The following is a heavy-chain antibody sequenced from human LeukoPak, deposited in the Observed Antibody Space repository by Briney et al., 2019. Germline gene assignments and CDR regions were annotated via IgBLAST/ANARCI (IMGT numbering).Heavy chain of an antibody. Sequence: GGSLRLSCAASGFTVSSNYMSWVRQAPGKGLEWVSAISGGGDITYYADSVTGRFTISRDNSKDTLFLQMHSLRPGDTAVYYCVREDTPATANYWGQGTLVTISS. CDR2: ISGGGDIT. V-gene: IGHV3-23*01. D-gene: IGHD2-21*02. CDR3: VREDTPATANY. CDR1: GFTVSSNY. J-gene: IGHJ4*02.